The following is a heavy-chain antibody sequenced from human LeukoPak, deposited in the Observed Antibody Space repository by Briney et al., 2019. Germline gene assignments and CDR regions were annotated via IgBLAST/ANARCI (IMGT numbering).Heavy chain of an antibody. J-gene: IGHJ4*02. D-gene: IGHD4-11*01. CDR3: ARDPDYSIGSY. CDR1: GFTFSSYE. Sequence: GGSLRLSCAASGFTFSSYEMNWVRQAPGKGLEWVSSISSSSSYIYYADSVKGRFTISRDNAKNSLYLQMNSLRAEDTAVYYCARDPDYSIGSYWGQGTLVTVSS. CDR2: ISSSSSYI. V-gene: IGHV3-21*01.